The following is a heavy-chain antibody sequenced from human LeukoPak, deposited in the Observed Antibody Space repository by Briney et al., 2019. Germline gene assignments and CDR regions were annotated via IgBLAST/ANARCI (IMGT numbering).Heavy chain of an antibody. J-gene: IGHJ4*02. CDR1: GFTVSSNY. V-gene: IGHV3-53*01. CDR3: ARVPSGTYLDY. CDR2: IYSGGST. D-gene: IGHD3-10*01. Sequence: AGGSLRLSCAASGFTVSSNYMNWVRQAPGKGLEWVSVIYSGGSTYCADSVTGRLTISRDNSKNTVYLQMNGLRAEDTAVYYCARVPSGTYLDYWGRAALVTVSS.